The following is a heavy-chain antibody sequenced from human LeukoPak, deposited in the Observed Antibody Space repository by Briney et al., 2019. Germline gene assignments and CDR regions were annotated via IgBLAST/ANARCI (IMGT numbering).Heavy chain of an antibody. CDR3: ARVRRPPYYDTPYDAFDI. J-gene: IGHJ3*02. V-gene: IGHV3-30-3*01. Sequence: PGGSLRLSCAASGFTFSSYAMHWVRQAPGKGLEWVAVISYDGSNKYYADSVKGRFTISRDNSKNTLYLQMNSLRAEDTAVYYCARVRRPPYYDTPYDAFDIWGQGTMVTVSS. D-gene: IGHD3-22*01. CDR2: ISYDGSNK. CDR1: GFTFSSYA.